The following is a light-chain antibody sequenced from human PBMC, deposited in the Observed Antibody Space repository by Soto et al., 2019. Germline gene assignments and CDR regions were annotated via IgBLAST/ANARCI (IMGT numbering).Light chain of an antibody. V-gene: IGKV3-15*01. J-gene: IGKJ4*01. Sequence: EIVMTQSPATPSVSPGERATLSCRASQSVSSNLAWYQQKPGQAPSLLIYGASTRATGTPARFSGSGSGTEFTLTISSLQSEDFAVYYCQQYIRWPLTFGGGT. CDR3: QQYIRWPLT. CDR1: QSVSSN. CDR2: GAS.